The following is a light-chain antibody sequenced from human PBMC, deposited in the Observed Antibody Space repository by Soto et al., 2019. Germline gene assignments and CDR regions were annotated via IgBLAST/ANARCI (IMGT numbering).Light chain of an antibody. CDR3: GTWNSNLSFYD. CDR2: ENN. V-gene: IGLV1-51*02. Sequence: QSVLTQPPSVSAAPGQKVTISCSGSSSNIGNNYVSWYQQLPGTAPKLLIYENNKRASGIPDRFSGSKSGPSATLDITGLQPGDEADDYCGTWNSNLSFYDSGGGTKVTVL. J-gene: IGLJ1*01. CDR1: SSNIGNNY.